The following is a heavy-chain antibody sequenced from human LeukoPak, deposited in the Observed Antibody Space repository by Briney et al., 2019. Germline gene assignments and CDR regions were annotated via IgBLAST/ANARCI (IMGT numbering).Heavy chain of an antibody. CDR1: GGTFSSYA. CDR3: ARAGIAVASYYGMDV. Sequence: GSSVKVSCKASGGTFSSYAISWVRQAPGQGLEWMGWISAYNGNTNYAQKLQGRVTMTTDTSTSTAYMELRSLRSDDTAVYYCARAGIAVASYYGMDVWGQGTTVTVSS. D-gene: IGHD6-19*01. J-gene: IGHJ6*02. CDR2: ISAYNGNT. V-gene: IGHV1-18*01.